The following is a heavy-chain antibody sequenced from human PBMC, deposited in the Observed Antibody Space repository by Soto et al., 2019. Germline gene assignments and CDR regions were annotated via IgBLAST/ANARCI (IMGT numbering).Heavy chain of an antibody. Sequence: GGSLRLSCAASGFTFSSYGMHWVRQAPGKGLEWVAVISYDGSNKYYADSVKGRFTISRDNSKNTLYLQMNSLRAEDTAVYYCAKDRIVATVSYDYYYYGMDVWGQGTTVTVSS. V-gene: IGHV3-30*18. D-gene: IGHD5-12*01. J-gene: IGHJ6*02. CDR1: GFTFSSYG. CDR3: AKDRIVATVSYDYYYYGMDV. CDR2: ISYDGSNK.